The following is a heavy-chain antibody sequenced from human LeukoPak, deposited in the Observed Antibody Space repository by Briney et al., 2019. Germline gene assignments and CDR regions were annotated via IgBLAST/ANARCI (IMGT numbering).Heavy chain of an antibody. CDR1: GGSFSGYY. CDR2: INHSGST. Sequence: KPSETLSLTCAVYGGSFSGYYWSWIRQPPGKGLEWIGEINHSGSTNYNPSLKSRVTISVDTSKNQFSLKLSSVTAADTAVYYCARVGFGVTAGVCDYWGQGTLVTVSS. D-gene: IGHD3-10*01. CDR3: ARVGFGVTAGVCDY. V-gene: IGHV4-34*01. J-gene: IGHJ4*02.